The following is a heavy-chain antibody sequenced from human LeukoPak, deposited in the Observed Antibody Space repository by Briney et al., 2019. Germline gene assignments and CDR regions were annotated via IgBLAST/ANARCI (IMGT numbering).Heavy chain of an antibody. D-gene: IGHD3-16*01. J-gene: IGHJ4*02. CDR3: ARSGKYALETVDCKFDC. V-gene: IGHV4-39*01. CDR2: IYYSGST. Sequence: SETLSLTCTVSGGSISSSSYYWGWIRQPPGKGLEWIGSIYYSGSTYYNPSLKSRVTISVDTSKNQFSLKLTSVTAADTAVYYCARSGKYALETVDCKFDCWGQGTLVTVSS. CDR1: GGSISSSSYY.